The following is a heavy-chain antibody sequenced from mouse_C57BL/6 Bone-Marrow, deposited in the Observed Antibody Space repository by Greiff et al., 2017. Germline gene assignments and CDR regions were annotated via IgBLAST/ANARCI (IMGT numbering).Heavy chain of an antibody. J-gene: IGHJ3*01. Sequence: EVQLQESGPELVKPGASVKISCKASGYSFTGYYMNWVKHSPEKSLEWIGEIHPSTGGTNYNQKFKAKATLTVDKSSSTAYMQLKSLTSEYSAVYYCSMPQYYGSTSLAWFAYWGQGTLVTVSA. D-gene: IGHD1-1*01. V-gene: IGHV1-42*01. CDR1: GYSFTGYY. CDR2: IHPSTGGT. CDR3: SMPQYYGSTSLAWFAY.